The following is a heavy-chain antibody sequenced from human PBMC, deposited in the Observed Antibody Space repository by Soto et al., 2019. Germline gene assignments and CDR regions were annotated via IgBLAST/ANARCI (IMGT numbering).Heavy chain of an antibody. CDR3: ARSFCSGGSCFDFDY. CDR1: GFTFSSYA. Sequence: GGSLRLSCAASGFTFSSYAMSWVRKAPGKGLEWVSAISGSGGSTYYADSVKGRFTISRDNSKNTLYLQMNSLRAEDTAVYYCARSFCSGGSCFDFDYWGQGTLVTVSS. D-gene: IGHD2-15*01. V-gene: IGHV3-23*01. J-gene: IGHJ4*02. CDR2: ISGSGGST.